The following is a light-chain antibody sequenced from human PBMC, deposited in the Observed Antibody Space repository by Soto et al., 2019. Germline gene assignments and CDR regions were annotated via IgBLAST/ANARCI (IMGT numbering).Light chain of an antibody. CDR2: YAS. CDR1: QSVCFY. Sequence: EIVLTQSPATLSLSPGERATLSCRASQSVCFYLVWYQQRPGQAPRLRIYYASNKAAGIPVRFSGSGSGTDFTLTINSLEPEDFAVYYCQYRNTWPPAFGQGTRLEIK. J-gene: IGKJ5*01. CDR3: QYRNTWPPA. V-gene: IGKV3-11*01.